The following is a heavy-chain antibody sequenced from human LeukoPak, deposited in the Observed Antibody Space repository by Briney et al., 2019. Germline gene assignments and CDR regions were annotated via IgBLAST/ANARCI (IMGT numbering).Heavy chain of an antibody. J-gene: IGHJ4*02. CDR1: GFSFSSYG. CDR3: ARDLWDIVLMVSYLFDY. V-gene: IGHV3-30*19. CDR2: IWYDGSNK. Sequence: YPGRSLRLSCAASGFSFSSYGMHWVRQAPGKGLEWVAVIWYDGSNKYYADSVKGRFTISRDNSKNTLYLQMNSLRAEDTAVYYCARDLWDIVLMVSYLFDYWGQGTLVTVSS. D-gene: IGHD2-8*01.